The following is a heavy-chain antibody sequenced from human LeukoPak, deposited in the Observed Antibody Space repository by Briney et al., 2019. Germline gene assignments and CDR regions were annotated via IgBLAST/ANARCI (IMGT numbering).Heavy chain of an antibody. J-gene: IGHJ4*02. V-gene: IGHV1-18*01. Sequence: ASVKVSCKASGYTFTSYGISWVRQPPRQGLEWMGWISAYNGNTNYAQKLQGRVTMTTDTSTSTAYMELRSLRSDDTAVYYCARWPGPRWFGDYYFDYWGQGTLVTVSS. CDR2: ISAYNGNT. D-gene: IGHD3-10*01. CDR3: ARWPGPRWFGDYYFDY. CDR1: GYTFTSYG.